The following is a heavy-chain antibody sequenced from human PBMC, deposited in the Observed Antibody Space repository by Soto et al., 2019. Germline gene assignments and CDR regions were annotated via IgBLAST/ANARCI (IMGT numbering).Heavy chain of an antibody. CDR1: GFTFSSYG. D-gene: IGHD2-15*01. Sequence: AGGSLRLPCAGSGFTFSSYGIHWVRQAPGKGLEWVAVIWYDGSNKYYADSVKGRFTISRDNSKNTLYLQMNSLRAEGTAVYYCARDQGRYCSGGSCYYFDYWGQGTLVTVSS. J-gene: IGHJ4*02. CDR3: ARDQGRYCSGGSCYYFDY. CDR2: IWYDGSNK. V-gene: IGHV3-33*01.